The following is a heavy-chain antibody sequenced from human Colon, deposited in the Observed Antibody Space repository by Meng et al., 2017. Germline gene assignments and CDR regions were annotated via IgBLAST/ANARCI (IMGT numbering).Heavy chain of an antibody. V-gene: IGHV5-51*01. J-gene: IGHJ4*02. CDR2: INPVNADT. CDR1: GYSLTSYW. Sequence: GGSLRLSCKGSGYSLTSYWIGWVRQMPGKGLEWIALINPVNADTRYGPSFQGQVAISVDTSINTAHLQLTTLKASDTALYYCAKRPAITGAPFQYWGQGTLVTVSS. CDR3: AKRPAITGAPFQY. D-gene: IGHD1-14*01.